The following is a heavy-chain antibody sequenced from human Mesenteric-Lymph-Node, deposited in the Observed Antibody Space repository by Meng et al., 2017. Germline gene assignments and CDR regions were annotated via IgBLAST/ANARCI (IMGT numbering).Heavy chain of an antibody. D-gene: IGHD3-22*01. Sequence: ASVKVSCKASGYTFTGYYMHWVRQAPGQGLEWMGWISAYNGNTNYAQKLQGRVTMTTDTSTSTAYMELRSLRSDDTAVYYCARVGYYDSSGYYFDAFDIWGQGTMVTVSS. CDR1: GYTFTGYY. V-gene: IGHV1-18*04. J-gene: IGHJ3*02. CDR2: ISAYNGNT. CDR3: ARVGYYDSSGYYFDAFDI.